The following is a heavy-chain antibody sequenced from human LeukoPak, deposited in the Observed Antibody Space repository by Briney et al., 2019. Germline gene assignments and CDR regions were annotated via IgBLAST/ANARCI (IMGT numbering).Heavy chain of an antibody. CDR1: GFTFSTNW. J-gene: IGHJ4*02. V-gene: IGHV3-7*03. CDR2: MNPDGSEK. D-gene: IGHD3-16*01. CDR3: ANYIFG. Sequence: PGGSLRLSCAASGFTFSTNWMNWVRQAPGKGLEWVANMNPDGSEKRYVDSVKGRSTISRDNAKNSLYLQMNSLRAEDTAVYYCANYIFGWGQGTLVTVSS.